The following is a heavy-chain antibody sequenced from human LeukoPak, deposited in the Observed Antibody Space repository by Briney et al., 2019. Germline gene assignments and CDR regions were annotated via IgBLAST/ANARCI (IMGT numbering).Heavy chain of an antibody. V-gene: IGHV4-34*01. CDR2: INHSGST. Sequence: SETLSPTCAVYGGSFSGYYWSWIRQPPGEGLEWIGEINHSGSTNYNPSLKSRVTISVDTSKNQFSLKLSSVTAADTAVYYCASFPPWIQLWPWGQGTLVTVSS. J-gene: IGHJ5*02. CDR3: ASFPPWIQLWP. D-gene: IGHD5-18*01. CDR1: GGSFSGYY.